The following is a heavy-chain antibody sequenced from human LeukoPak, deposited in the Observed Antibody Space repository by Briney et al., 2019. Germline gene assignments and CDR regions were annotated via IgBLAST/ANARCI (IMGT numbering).Heavy chain of an antibody. V-gene: IGHV1-24*01. CDR2: FDPEDGET. Sequence: ASVKVSCKVSGYTLTELSMHWVRQAPGKGLEWMGGFDPEDGETIYAQKFQGRVTITADESTGTAYMELIGLRSDDTAVYYCARDHRERTPRFDYWGQGTLVTVSP. D-gene: IGHD1-26*01. CDR1: GYTLTELS. CDR3: ARDHRERTPRFDY. J-gene: IGHJ4*02.